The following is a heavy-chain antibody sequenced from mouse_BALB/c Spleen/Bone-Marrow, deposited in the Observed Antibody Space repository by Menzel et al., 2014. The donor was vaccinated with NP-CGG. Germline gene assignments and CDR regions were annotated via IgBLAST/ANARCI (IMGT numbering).Heavy chain of an antibody. J-gene: IGHJ2*01. CDR3: ARRDYRCDVGPFDY. Sequence: QVQLKESGAELVRPGTSVKVSCKASGYAFTYYLIEWIKQRPGQGLEWIGVINPGSGVTNYNEKFEGKATLTADKSSSTAYMQLSSLTSDDSAVYFCARRDYRCDVGPFDYWGQGTTLTVSS. V-gene: IGHV1-54*01. D-gene: IGHD2-14*01. CDR2: INPGSGVT. CDR1: GYAFTYYL.